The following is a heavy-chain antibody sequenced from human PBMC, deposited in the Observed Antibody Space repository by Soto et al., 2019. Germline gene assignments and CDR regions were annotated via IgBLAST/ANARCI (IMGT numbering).Heavy chain of an antibody. V-gene: IGHV4-39*01. Sequence: QLQLQESGPGLVKPSETLSLTCTVSGGSISSSSYYWGWIRQPPGKGLEWIGSIYYSGSTYYNPSLNSRVTISVDTSKTQFSLKLSSVTAADTAVYYCASLLVRSWLFDPWGQGTLVTVSS. CDR1: GGSISSSSYY. CDR3: ASLLVRSWLFDP. CDR2: IYYSGST. J-gene: IGHJ5*02. D-gene: IGHD6-13*01.